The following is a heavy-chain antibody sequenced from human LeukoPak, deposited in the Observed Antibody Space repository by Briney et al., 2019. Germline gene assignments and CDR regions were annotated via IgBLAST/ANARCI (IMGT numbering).Heavy chain of an antibody. D-gene: IGHD3-22*01. CDR1: GGIVNSYA. V-gene: IGHV1-69*05. CDR3: ARYGGAYDSSGYSY. CDR2: IIPIFGST. Sequence: SVKVSCKASGGIVNSYAISWVRQAPGQGLEWMGRIIPIFGSTNYAQKFQGRVTITTDESTGTAYMELSSLRSEDTAVYYCARYGGAYDSSGYSYWGQGTLVTVSS. J-gene: IGHJ4*02.